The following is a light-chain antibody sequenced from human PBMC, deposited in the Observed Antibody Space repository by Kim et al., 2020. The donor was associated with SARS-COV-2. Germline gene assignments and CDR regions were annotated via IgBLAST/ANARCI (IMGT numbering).Light chain of an antibody. J-gene: IGLJ2*01. Sequence: SYELTQPPSVSVSPGQTASITCSGDKLGDKYACWYQQKPGQSPVLVIYQDSKRPSGIPERFSGSNSGSTATLTISGTQAMDEADYYCQAWDSSTAGVVFGGGTQLTVL. V-gene: IGLV3-1*01. CDR3: QAWDSSTAGVV. CDR2: QDS. CDR1: KLGDKY.